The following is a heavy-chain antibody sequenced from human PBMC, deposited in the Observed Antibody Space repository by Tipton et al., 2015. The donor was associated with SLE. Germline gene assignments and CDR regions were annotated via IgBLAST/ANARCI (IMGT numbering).Heavy chain of an antibody. D-gene: IGHD6-13*01. J-gene: IGHJ4*02. CDR2: IYYSGST. CDR1: GGSISSYY. CDR3: ARVAPGWVAAGSDY. V-gene: IGHV4-59*08. Sequence: GLVKPSETLSLTCTVSGGSISSYYWSWIRQPPGKGLEWIGYIYYSGSTNYNPSLKSRVTISVDTSKNQFSLKLSSVTAADTAVYYCARVAPGWVAAGSDYWGQGTLVTVSS.